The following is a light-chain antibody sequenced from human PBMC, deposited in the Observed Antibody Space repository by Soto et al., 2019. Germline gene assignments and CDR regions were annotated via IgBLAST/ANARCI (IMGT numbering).Light chain of an antibody. CDR1: SSDVGGYNY. CDR3: SSYTSGSTHV. J-gene: IGLJ1*01. Sequence: QSVLTQPASVSGSPGQSITISCTGTSSDVGGYNYVSWYQQHPGKAPKLMIYDVSNRPSGVSNRFSGSKSGNTASLTISGLEAEVEADYYCSSYTSGSTHVFGAGTKLTVL. CDR2: DVS. V-gene: IGLV2-14*01.